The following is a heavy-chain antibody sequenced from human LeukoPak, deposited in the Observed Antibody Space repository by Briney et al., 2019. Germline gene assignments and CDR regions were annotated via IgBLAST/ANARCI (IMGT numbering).Heavy chain of an antibody. CDR1: GLTLTSSA. CDR2: IVVGSGNT. V-gene: IGHV1-58*02. J-gene: IGHJ2*01. CDR3: AADGLIRPTAPTHRDENWCFDL. Sequence: ASVKVSYKASGLTLTSSAMQWMRQARGQRLEWIGWIVVGSGNTNYAQKFQERVTITRDMSTSTAYMELSSLRSEDMAVYYCAADGLIRPTAPTHRDENWCFDLWGRGTLVTVSS. D-gene: IGHD3-16*01.